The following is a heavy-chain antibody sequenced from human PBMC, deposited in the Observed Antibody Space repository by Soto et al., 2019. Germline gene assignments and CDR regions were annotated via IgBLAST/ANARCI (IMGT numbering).Heavy chain of an antibody. CDR2: IYHSGST. D-gene: IGHD5-18*01. Sequence: SETLSLTCAVSGYSISSGYYWGWIRQPPGKGLGWIGSIYHSGSTYYNPSLKSRVTISVDTSKNQFSLKLSSVTAADTAVYYCARDHGYKTEYWGQGTLVTVSS. V-gene: IGHV4-38-2*02. CDR3: ARDHGYKTEY. J-gene: IGHJ4*02. CDR1: GYSISSGYY.